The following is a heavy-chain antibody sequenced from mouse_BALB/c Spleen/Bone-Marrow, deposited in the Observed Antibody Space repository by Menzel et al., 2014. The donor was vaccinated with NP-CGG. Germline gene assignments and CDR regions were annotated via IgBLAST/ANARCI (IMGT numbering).Heavy chain of an antibody. CDR3: ARRGISWFAY. CDR1: GYTFSSYW. V-gene: IGHV1-9*01. CDR2: ILPGSGST. Sequence: QVQLQQSGAELMKPGASVKISCKVTGYTFSSYWIEWVKQRPGHGLEWIGEILPGSGSTNYNEKFKGKATFTADTSSNTAYMQLSSLTPEDSAVYYCARRGISWFAYWGQGTLVTVAA. J-gene: IGHJ3*01.